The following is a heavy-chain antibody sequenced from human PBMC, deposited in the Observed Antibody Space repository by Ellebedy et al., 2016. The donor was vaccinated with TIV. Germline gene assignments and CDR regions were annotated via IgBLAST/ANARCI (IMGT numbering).Heavy chain of an antibody. CDR3: ARLHVVRDLSMYNWLDS. CDR1: GASIRSYY. V-gene: IGHV4-59*01. D-gene: IGHD2-21*01. Sequence: SETLSLTCTVSGASIRSYYWSWIRQPPGEGLEWIGYIYYSGSTKYNPSLKSRLTISVDTSQNQFSLNLSSVTAADTAVYYCARLHVVRDLSMYNWLDSWGQGTLVTVSS. CDR2: IYYSGST. J-gene: IGHJ5*01.